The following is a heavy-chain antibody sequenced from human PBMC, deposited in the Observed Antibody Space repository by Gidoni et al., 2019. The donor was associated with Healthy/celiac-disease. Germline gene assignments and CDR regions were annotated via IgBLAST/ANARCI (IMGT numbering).Heavy chain of an antibody. Sequence: EVQLVESGGGLVQPGRSLRISCAASVLTFDDYAMHWVRQAPGKGLEWVSGISWNSGSIGYADSVKGRFTISRDNAKNSLYLQMNSLRAEDTALYYCAKDINYGSGSSLMDVWGQGTTVTVSS. D-gene: IGHD3-10*01. CDR2: ISWNSGSI. CDR1: VLTFDDYA. V-gene: IGHV3-9*01. J-gene: IGHJ6*02. CDR3: AKDINYGSGSSLMDV.